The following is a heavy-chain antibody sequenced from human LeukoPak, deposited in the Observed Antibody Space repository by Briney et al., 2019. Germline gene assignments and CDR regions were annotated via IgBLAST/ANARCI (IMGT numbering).Heavy chain of an antibody. CDR3: ARQGYSSGWNGHFDY. CDR2: ISYSGST. V-gene: IGHV4-39*01. J-gene: IGHJ4*02. Sequence: PSETLSLTCTVSGVSISSTKSYWGWIRQPPGQGLEWIGTISYSGSTYYNPSLKCRVTISVDTSTGHFSLKLSSVTAADTAVYFCARQGYSSGWNGHFDYWGQGTLVTVSS. CDR1: GVSISSTKSY. D-gene: IGHD6-19*01.